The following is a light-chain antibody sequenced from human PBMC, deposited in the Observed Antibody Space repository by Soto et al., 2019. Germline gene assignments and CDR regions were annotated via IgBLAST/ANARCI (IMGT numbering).Light chain of an antibody. CDR2: EVS. V-gene: IGLV2-8*01. Sequence: QSVLTQPPSASGSPGQSVTISCTGTSSDVGDNYVSWYQQHPGKAPKRIIYEVSQRPSGVPDRFSGSKSGNTASLTVSGLQTEDEADYYCSAYAGSNNFVFGSGTKVTVL. CDR1: SSDVGDNY. CDR3: SAYAGSNNFV. J-gene: IGLJ1*01.